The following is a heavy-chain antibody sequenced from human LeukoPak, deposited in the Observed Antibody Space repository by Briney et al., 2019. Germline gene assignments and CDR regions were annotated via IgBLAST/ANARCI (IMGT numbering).Heavy chain of an antibody. CDR3: AKSGYNRFDY. Sequence: GGSLRLSCAASGFTFSTYWMHWVRQAPGKGLVWVSRINRDASSIAYADSVQGRFTISRDNAKNTLYLQMNSLRAEDTAVYYCAKSGYNRFDYWGQGTLVTVSS. CDR1: GFTFSTYW. CDR2: INRDASSI. D-gene: IGHD5-24*01. V-gene: IGHV3-74*01. J-gene: IGHJ4*02.